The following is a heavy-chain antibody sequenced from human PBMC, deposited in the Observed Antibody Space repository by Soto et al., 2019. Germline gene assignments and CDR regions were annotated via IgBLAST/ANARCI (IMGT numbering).Heavy chain of an antibody. Sequence: QITLKESGPTLVKPTQTLTLTCTFSGFSLSTRGVGVGWIRQPPGKALEWLAVIYWDDDKRYSPSLKSRLTITKDTSKNQVVLTMTNMDPVDTATYYCAHRGLGGITQYFPHCGQGTLVTVSS. CDR1: GFSLSTRGVG. CDR3: AHRGLGGITQYFPH. D-gene: IGHD3-10*01. V-gene: IGHV2-5*02. J-gene: IGHJ1*01. CDR2: IYWDDDK.